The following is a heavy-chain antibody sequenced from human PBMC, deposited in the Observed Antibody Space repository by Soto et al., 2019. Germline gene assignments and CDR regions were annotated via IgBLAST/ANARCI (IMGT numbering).Heavy chain of an antibody. V-gene: IGHV4-59*01. D-gene: IGHD3-22*01. CDR2: IYYSGST. CDR1: GGSISSYY. CDR3: TRFPYYYDSSGSLKDYFAY. Sequence: SETLSLTCTVSGGSISSYYWSWIRQPPGKGLEWIGYIYYSGSTNYNPSLKSRVTISVDTSKNQFSLKLSSVTAADTAVYYCTRFPYYYDSSGSLKDYFAYWGQGTLVTVSS. J-gene: IGHJ4*02.